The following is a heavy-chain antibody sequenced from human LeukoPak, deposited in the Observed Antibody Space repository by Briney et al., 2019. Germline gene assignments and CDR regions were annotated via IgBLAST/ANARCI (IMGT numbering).Heavy chain of an antibody. J-gene: IGHJ4*02. Sequence: SETLSLTCTVSGGSISSYYWSWIRQPPGKGLEWIGYIYYSGSTNYNPSLKSRVTISVDTSKNQFSLKLSSVTAADTAVYYCARGSNYYDSSGYYLFDYWGQGTLVTVSS. CDR1: GGSISSYY. D-gene: IGHD3-22*01. V-gene: IGHV4-59*01. CDR2: IYYSGST. CDR3: ARGSNYYDSSGYYLFDY.